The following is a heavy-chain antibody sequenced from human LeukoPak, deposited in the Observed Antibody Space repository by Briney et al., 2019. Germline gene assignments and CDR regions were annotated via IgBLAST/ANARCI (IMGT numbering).Heavy chain of an antibody. Sequence: ASVKVSCKASGYTFTSYDINRVRQAPGQGLEWMGWINPNNGGTNYARGFQGRVTMTRDTSISTAYMELTGLTSDDTAVYYCASRSSTVAKFPFHYWGQGTLVTVSS. J-gene: IGHJ4*02. CDR3: ASRSSTVAKFPFHY. CDR2: INPNNGGT. CDR1: GYTFTSYD. V-gene: IGHV1-2*02. D-gene: IGHD4-17*01.